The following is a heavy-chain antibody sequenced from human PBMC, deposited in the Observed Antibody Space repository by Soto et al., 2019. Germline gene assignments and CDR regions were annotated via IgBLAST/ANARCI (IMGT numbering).Heavy chain of an antibody. CDR1: GFTFSSYS. CDR2: ISSSSSTI. V-gene: IGHV3-48*01. Sequence: PGGVLRLSCAASGFTFSSYSMNWVRQAPGKGLEWVSYISSSSSTIYYADSVKGRFTISRDNAKNSLYLQMNSLRAEDTAVYYCARGFGLLWFGDTNYFDYWGQGTLVTVSS. D-gene: IGHD3-10*01. CDR3: ARGFGLLWFGDTNYFDY. J-gene: IGHJ4*02.